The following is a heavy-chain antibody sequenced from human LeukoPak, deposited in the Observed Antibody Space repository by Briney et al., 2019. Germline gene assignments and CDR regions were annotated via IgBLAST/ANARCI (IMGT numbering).Heavy chain of an antibody. CDR3: ARDRLVRGVMDV. D-gene: IGHD3-10*01. Sequence: PSGTLSLTCTVSGGSLRSYYWSWIRQPPGKGLEYIGSIYYTGSTNYNPSLKSRVTISLDTSKNQFSLKLNSVTAADTAVYYCARDRLVRGVMDVWGQGTTVTVSS. CDR1: GGSLRSYY. J-gene: IGHJ6*02. V-gene: IGHV4-59*01. CDR2: IYYTGST.